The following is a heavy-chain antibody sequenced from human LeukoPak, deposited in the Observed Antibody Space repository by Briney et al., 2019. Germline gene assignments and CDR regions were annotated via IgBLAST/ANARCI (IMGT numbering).Heavy chain of an antibody. CDR3: ARGWHYDILTGYHFDAFDI. CDR1: GYSISSGYY. CDR2: IKQDGSEK. Sequence: ETLSLTCTVSGYSISSGYYWGWIRQPPGKGLEWVANIKQDGSEKYYVDSVKGRFTISRDNTNNALFLQMNSLRAEDTAVYYCARGWHYDILTGYHFDAFDIWGQGTMVTVSS. V-gene: IGHV3-7*01. J-gene: IGHJ3*02. D-gene: IGHD3-9*01.